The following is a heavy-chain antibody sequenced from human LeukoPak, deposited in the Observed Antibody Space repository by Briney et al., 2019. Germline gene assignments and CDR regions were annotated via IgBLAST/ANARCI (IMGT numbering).Heavy chain of an antibody. Sequence: GESLKISCKASGYSFTSHWIGWVRQMPGKGLEWMGIIYPGDSDTRYSPSFQGQVTISADKSISTAYLQWSTLQALDTAMYYCARGDNSGWYFFDYWGQGTLVTVSS. J-gene: IGHJ4*02. CDR3: ARGDNSGWYFFDY. CDR1: GYSFTSHW. V-gene: IGHV5-51*01. D-gene: IGHD6-19*01. CDR2: IYPGDSDT.